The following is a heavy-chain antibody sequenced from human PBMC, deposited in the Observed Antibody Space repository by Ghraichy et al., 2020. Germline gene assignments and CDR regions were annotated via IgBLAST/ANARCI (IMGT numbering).Heavy chain of an antibody. J-gene: IGHJ5*02. V-gene: IGHV4-39*01. CDR3: ARHSGSYYYGSGSYYSNWFDP. Sequence: ESLNISCTVSGASISHTYYWAWIRQPPGKGLEWIGSFYYGGTTYYNPSLESRITISVDTSNNQFSLKLNSVTASDTAVYYCARHSGSYYYGSGSYYSNWFDPWGQGTLVTVSS. CDR2: FYYGGTT. D-gene: IGHD3-10*01. CDR1: GASISHTYY.